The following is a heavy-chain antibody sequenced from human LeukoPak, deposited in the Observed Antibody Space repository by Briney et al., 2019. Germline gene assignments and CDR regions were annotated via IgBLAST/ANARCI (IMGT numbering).Heavy chain of an antibody. CDR3: ARVPQWLVRGPFDY. V-gene: IGHV4-34*01. CDR2: INHSGST. Sequence: SETLSLTCAVYGGSFSGYYWSWIRQPPGKGLEWIGEINHSGSTNYNPSLKSRVTISVDTSKNQFSLKLSSVTAADTAVYYCARVPQWLVRGPFDYWGQGTLVTVSS. J-gene: IGHJ4*02. CDR1: GGSFSGYY. D-gene: IGHD6-19*01.